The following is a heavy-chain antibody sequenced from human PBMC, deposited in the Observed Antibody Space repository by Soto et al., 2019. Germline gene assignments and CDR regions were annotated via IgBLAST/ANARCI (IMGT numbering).Heavy chain of an antibody. CDR2: VYHTGST. V-gene: IGHV4-61*05. J-gene: IGHJ5*02. CDR3: ARHPIRYYDVLTGQIVYPEFNWVDP. D-gene: IGHD3-9*01. CDR1: GGSISSSSYY. Sequence: SETLSLTCTVSGGSISSSSYYWSWIRQPPGKGLEWIGYVYHTGSTNYKPSLKSRVTISVDKSKNQFSLKLTSVTAADTAVYYCARHPIRYYDVLTGQIVYPEFNWVDPWGHGILVTVLL.